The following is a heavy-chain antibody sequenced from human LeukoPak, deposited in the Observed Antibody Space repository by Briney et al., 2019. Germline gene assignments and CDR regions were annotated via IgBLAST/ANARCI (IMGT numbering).Heavy chain of an antibody. V-gene: IGHV4-31*03. CDR1: GGSFSSGGYY. CDR3: ARGVVVGFLRREDAFDI. D-gene: IGHD3-22*01. Sequence: SETLSLTCTVSGGSFSSGGYYWSWIRQHPGKGLEWIGYIYYSGSTYYNPSLKSRVTISVDTSKNQFSLRLSSVTAADTAVYYCARGVVVGFLRREDAFDIWGQGTMVTVSS. J-gene: IGHJ3*02. CDR2: IYYSGST.